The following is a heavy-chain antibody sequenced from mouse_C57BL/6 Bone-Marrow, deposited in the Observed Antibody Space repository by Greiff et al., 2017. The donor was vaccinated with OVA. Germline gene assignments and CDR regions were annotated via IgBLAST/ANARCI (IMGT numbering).Heavy chain of an antibody. J-gene: IGHJ4*01. CDR1: GYTFTDYY. V-gene: IGHV1-19*01. D-gene: IGHD1-1*01. CDR3: ANYYGSHYYAMDY. CDR2: INPYNGGT. Sequence: DVKLQESGPVLVKPGASVKMSCKASGYTFTDYYMNWVKQSHGKSLEWIGVINPYNGGTSYNQKFKGKATLTVDKSSSTAYMELNSLTSEDSAVYYCANYYGSHYYAMDYWGQGTSVTVSS.